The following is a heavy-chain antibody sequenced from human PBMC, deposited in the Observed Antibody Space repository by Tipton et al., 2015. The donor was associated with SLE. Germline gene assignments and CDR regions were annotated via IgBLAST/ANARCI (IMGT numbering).Heavy chain of an antibody. D-gene: IGHD6-13*01. V-gene: IGHV4-39*07. J-gene: IGHJ4*02. CDR3: ARSAGYGSSWAHFDY. Sequence: TLSLTCTVSGGSITISHYYWGWFRQPPGKGLEWIGSIYYSGSTYYNPSLKRQVTISVDTSKNQFSLKLSSVTAADTAVYYCARSAGYGSSWAHFDYWGQGTLVTVSS. CDR1: GGSITISHYY. CDR2: IYYSGST.